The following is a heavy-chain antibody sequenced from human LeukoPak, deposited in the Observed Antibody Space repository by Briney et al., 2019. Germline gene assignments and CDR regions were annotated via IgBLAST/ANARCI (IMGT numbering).Heavy chain of an antibody. CDR3: ARVGRLDCTSTTCYAWFDP. Sequence: PGGSLRLSCAASGFTFSNSWMHWVRQVPGKGLVWVSRINGDGSTTNSADSVKGRFTISRDKAKNTLSLQMNSLRAEDTAVYCCARVGRLDCTSTTCYAWFDPWGQGTLVTVSS. V-gene: IGHV3-74*01. CDR1: GFTFSNSW. CDR2: INGDGSTT. D-gene: IGHD2-2*01. J-gene: IGHJ5*02.